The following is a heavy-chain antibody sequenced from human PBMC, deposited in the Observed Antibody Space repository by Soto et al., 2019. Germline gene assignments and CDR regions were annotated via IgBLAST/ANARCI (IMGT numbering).Heavy chain of an antibody. CDR2: ISYDGSNK. V-gene: IGHV3-30-3*01. CDR3: ARDFSPITMVRGVMGH. J-gene: IGHJ4*02. CDR1: GFTFSSYA. Sequence: GSLRLSCAASGFTFSSYAMHWVRQAPGKGLEWVAVISYDGSNKYYADSVKGRFTISRDNSKNTLYLQMNSLRAEDTAVYYCARDFSPITMVRGVMGHWGQGTLVTVSS. D-gene: IGHD3-10*01.